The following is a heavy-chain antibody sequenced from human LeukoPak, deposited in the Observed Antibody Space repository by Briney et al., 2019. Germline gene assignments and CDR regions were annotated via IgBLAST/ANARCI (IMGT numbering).Heavy chain of an antibody. CDR3: ARCRPFFDP. CDR2: INDSGST. V-gene: IGHV4-34*01. CDR1: GGSFSGYY. J-gene: IGHJ5*02. Sequence: SETLSLTCAVYGGSFSGYYWSWIRQPPGKGLEWIGEINDSGSTNYNPSLKSRVTISVDTSKNQFSLKLSSVTAADTAVYYCARCRPFFDPWGQGTLVTVSS.